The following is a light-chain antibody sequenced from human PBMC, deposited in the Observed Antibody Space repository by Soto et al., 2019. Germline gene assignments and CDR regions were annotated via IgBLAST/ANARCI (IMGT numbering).Light chain of an antibody. Sequence: EIVLTQSPATLSLSPGERATLSCRASQSVSSYLAWYQQKPGQAPRLLIYDASNRATGIPARFSGSGSGTDFTLTISSLEPEDFAVYYCXQRSNWPPYTFGQGTKLEIK. CDR3: XQRSNWPPYT. J-gene: IGKJ2*01. V-gene: IGKV3-11*01. CDR1: QSVSSY. CDR2: DAS.